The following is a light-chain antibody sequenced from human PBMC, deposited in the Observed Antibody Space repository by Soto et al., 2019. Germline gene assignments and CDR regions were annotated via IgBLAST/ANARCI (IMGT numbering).Light chain of an antibody. CDR1: SSDVGGYNC. J-gene: IGLJ1*01. CDR2: DVT. CDR3: CSHSASYTFV. V-gene: IGLV2-11*01. Sequence: QSVLTQPRSVSGSPGQSVTISWTGTSSDVGGYNCVSWYQQHPGKAPQLIIYDVTQRPSGVPDRFSGSKSGNTASLSISGLQAEDEADYYCCSHSASYTFVFGTGTKVTVL.